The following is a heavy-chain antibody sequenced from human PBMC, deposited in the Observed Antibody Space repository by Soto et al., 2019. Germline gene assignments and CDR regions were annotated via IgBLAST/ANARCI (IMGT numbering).Heavy chain of an antibody. CDR1: GFTFSTYW. Sequence: EVQLVESGGGLVQPGGSLRLSCVVSGFTFSTYWMSWVRQAPGKGLEWVATIKQDATEKYYVDSVKGRFTISRDNPKKSLYLQMNSLRAEDTAVYYCVSRYLEHCTSAWCSAPYDWWGQGTLVTVSP. D-gene: IGHD3-9*01. V-gene: IGHV3-7*05. CDR2: IKQDATEK. J-gene: IGHJ1*01. CDR3: VSRYLEHCTSAWCSAPYDW.